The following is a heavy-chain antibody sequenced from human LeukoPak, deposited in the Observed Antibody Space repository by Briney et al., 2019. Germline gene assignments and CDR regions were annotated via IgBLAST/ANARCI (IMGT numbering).Heavy chain of an antibody. D-gene: IGHD5-12*01. J-gene: IGHJ4*02. CDR3: ARAPVATMADY. V-gene: IGHV3-11*06. Sequence: PGGSLRLSCAASGFTFSDYYMSWIRQAPGKGLEWVPYISSSSSYTNYADSVKGRFTISRDNAKNSLYLQMNSLRAEDTAVYYCARAPVATMADYWGQGTLVTVSS. CDR1: GFTFSDYY. CDR2: ISSSSSYT.